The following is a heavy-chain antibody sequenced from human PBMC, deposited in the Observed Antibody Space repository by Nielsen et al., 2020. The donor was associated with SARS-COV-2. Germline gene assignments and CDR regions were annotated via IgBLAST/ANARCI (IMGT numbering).Heavy chain of an antibody. CDR1: GGSFSGYY. CDR3: ARGDSSGWYGAWYFDL. V-gene: IGHV4-34*01. CDR2: INHSGST. D-gene: IGHD6-19*01. J-gene: IGHJ2*01. Sequence: SETLSLTCAVYGGSFSGYYWSWIRQPPGKGLEWIGEINHSGSTNYNPSLKSRVTISVDTSKNQFSLKLSSVTAADTAVYYCARGDSSGWYGAWYFDLWGRGTLVTVSS.